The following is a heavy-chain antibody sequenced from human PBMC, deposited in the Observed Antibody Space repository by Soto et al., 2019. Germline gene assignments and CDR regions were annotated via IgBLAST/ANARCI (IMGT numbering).Heavy chain of an antibody. CDR1: GFTFSGSA. CDR3: ARVTHYDYDSSGYPRLYYFDY. V-gene: IGHV3-73*02. J-gene: IGHJ4*02. D-gene: IGHD3-22*01. Sequence: EVQLVESGGGLVQPGGSLKLSCAASGFTFSGSAMHWVRQASGKGLEWVGRIRSKANSYATAYAASVKGRFTISRDNSKNTLYLQMNSLRAEDTAVYYCARVTHYDYDSSGYPRLYYFDYWGQGTLVTVSS. CDR2: IRSKANSYAT.